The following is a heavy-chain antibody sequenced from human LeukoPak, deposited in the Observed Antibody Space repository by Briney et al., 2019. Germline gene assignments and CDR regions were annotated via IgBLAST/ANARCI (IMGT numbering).Heavy chain of an antibody. D-gene: IGHD2-15*01. CDR3: MGYCSGGSCFIDY. V-gene: IGHV3-49*03. J-gene: IGHJ4*02. CDR1: GFTFGDYA. CDR2: IRSKAYGGTT. Sequence: GVLRLSCTASGFTFGDYAMSWCRQAPGKGLEWVGFIRSKAYGGTTEYAASVKGRFTISRDDSKSIAYLQMNSLKTEDTAVYYCMGYCSGGSCFIDYWGQGTLVTVSS.